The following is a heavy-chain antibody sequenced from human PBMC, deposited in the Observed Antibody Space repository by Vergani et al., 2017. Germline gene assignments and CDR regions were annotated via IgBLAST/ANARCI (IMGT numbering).Heavy chain of an antibody. J-gene: IGHJ4*01. CDR1: GFRVTTYY. CDR2: IKSDGRT. V-gene: IGHV3-66*02. D-gene: IGHD2-15*01. CDR3: TRSECSGTTCYGHYFDL. Sequence: VELLESGGGLAQPGGSLRVSYSASGFRVTTYYMSWVRQAPGKGLEWVSVIKSDGRTSYAESVRGRFTISRDTSRNAVYLQMNILRVEDTGVYYCTRSECSGTTCYGHYFDLWGHGILVTVSS.